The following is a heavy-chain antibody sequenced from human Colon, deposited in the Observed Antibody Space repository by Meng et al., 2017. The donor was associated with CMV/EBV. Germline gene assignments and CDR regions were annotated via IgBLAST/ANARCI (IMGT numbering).Heavy chain of an antibody. J-gene: IGHJ5*02. CDR1: GFTFSSFG. D-gene: IGHD2-2*01. CDR2: ISDDGSNK. V-gene: IGHV3-30*19. CDR3: VRCSSTSCYRGNWFDP. Sequence: GESLKISCAASGFTFSSFGMHWVRQAPGKGLDWVAVISDDGSNKYYADSVKGRFTISRDNSKNTLYLQMNSLRAEDTALYYCVRCSSTSCYRGNWFDPWGQGTLVTVSS.